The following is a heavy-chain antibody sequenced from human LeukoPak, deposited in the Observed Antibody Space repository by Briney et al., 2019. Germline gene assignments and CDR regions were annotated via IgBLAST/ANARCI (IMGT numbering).Heavy chain of an antibody. Sequence: ASVKVSCKASGGTFSSYAIRWVRQAPGKGLEWMGGIIPIFGTANYAQKFQGRVTISTDESTSTAYMGLSSLRSEDTAVYYCARGYDFWSGYSNWFDPWGQGTLVTVSS. CDR2: IIPIFGTA. D-gene: IGHD3-3*01. V-gene: IGHV1-69*05. J-gene: IGHJ5*02. CDR1: GGTFSSYA. CDR3: ARGYDFWSGYSNWFDP.